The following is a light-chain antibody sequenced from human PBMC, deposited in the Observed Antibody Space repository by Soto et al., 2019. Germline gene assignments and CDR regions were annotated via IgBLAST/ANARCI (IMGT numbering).Light chain of an antibody. CDR2: DVS. CDR1: SSDVGGYNY. V-gene: IGLV2-14*01. Sequence: QSALTQPASVSGSPGQSITISCTGTSSDVGGYNYVSWYQQHPGKAPKLMIYDVSNRPSGVSNCFSGSKSGNTASLTISGLQAEDEADYYCSSYTSSSTLEVVFGGGTKLTVL. CDR3: SSYTSSSTLEVV. J-gene: IGLJ2*01.